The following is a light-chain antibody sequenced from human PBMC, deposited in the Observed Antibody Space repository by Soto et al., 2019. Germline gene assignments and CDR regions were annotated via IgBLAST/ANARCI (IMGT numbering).Light chain of an antibody. CDR2: EDS. CDR1: SGSIASNY. CDR3: HSYESNNVV. J-gene: IGLJ3*02. V-gene: IGLV6-57*03. Sequence: NFMLTQPHSVSESPGKTVIISCTRSSGSIASNYVQWYQQRPGSAPTIVIYEDSQRPSGVPDRFSGSVDSSSNSASLTISGLKTEDEADYYCHSYESNNVVFGGGTKLTVL.